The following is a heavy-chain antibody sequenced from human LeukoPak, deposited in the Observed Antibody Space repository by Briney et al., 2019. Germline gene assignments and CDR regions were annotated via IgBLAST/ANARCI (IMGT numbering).Heavy chain of an antibody. J-gene: IGHJ6*03. CDR1: GGSFSNYY. CDR3: ARRWNYGRNYYIDV. CDR2: INDSGRI. V-gene: IGHV4-34*01. D-gene: IGHD1-7*01. Sequence: PSETLSLTCAVYGGSFSNYYWSGIRQTPGKGMEWIGEINDSGRINYNPSLMSRVTVSVDTSKNQFSLRLTSVTATDTAVYYCARRWNYGRNYYIDVWGKGATVSVSS.